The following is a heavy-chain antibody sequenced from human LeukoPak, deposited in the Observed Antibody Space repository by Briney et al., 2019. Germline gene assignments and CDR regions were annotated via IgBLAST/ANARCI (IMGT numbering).Heavy chain of an antibody. CDR2: INHSGST. Sequence: SETLSPTCAVYGGSFSGYYWSWIRQPPGKGLEWIGEINHSGSTNYNPSLKSRVTISVDTSKNQFSLKLSSVTAADTAVYYCARDLQNYDSSGYYYYYYGMDVWGQGTTVTVSS. V-gene: IGHV4-34*01. CDR1: GGSFSGYY. J-gene: IGHJ6*02. CDR3: ARDLQNYDSSGYYYYYYGMDV. D-gene: IGHD3-22*01.